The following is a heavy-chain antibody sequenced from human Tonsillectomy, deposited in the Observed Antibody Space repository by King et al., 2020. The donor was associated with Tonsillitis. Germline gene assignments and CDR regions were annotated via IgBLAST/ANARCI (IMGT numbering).Heavy chain of an antibody. CDR2: IRYDGSNK. J-gene: IGHJ2*01. V-gene: IGHV3-30*02. CDR1: GFTFINFG. Sequence: VQLVESGGGVVQPGGSLRLSCAASGFTFINFGIHWVRQAPGKGLEWVTFIRYDGSNKYYADSVKGRFTISRDNSKNTVYLQMNSLRVEDTAVYYCAKDPLEMAAARVEEWYFDLWGRGTLVTVSS. CDR3: AKDPLEMAAARVEEWYFDL. D-gene: IGHD5-24*01.